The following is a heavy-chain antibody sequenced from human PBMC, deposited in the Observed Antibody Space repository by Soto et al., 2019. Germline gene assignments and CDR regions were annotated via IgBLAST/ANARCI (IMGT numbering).Heavy chain of an antibody. D-gene: IGHD5-18*01. V-gene: IGHV3-30*18. Sequence: QVPMVQSGGGVVQPGRSLRLSCAASGFIFSNYGMPWVRQAPGKGLLWVAVISQNGKVQYYADSVKGRFTISRDNSKNTLYRQMNSLRDYETDAYYCAKGSTARVSYMPYMWGKGTMVTVSS. CDR1: GFIFSNYG. CDR2: ISQNGKVQ. CDR3: AKGSTARVSYMPYM. J-gene: IGHJ3*02.